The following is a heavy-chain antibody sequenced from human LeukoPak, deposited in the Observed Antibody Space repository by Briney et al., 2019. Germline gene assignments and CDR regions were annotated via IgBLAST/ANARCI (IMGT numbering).Heavy chain of an antibody. V-gene: IGHV1-69*04. J-gene: IGHJ6*02. CDR3: ARDRTGTTSGYYYGMDV. D-gene: IGHD1-7*01. CDR1: GGTFSSYA. CDR2: IIPILGIA. Sequence: SVKVSCKASGGTFSSYAISWVRQAPGQGLEWMGRIIPILGIANYAQKFQGRVTITADKSTSTAYMELSSLRSEDTAVYHCARDRTGTTSGYYYGMDVWGQGTTVTASS.